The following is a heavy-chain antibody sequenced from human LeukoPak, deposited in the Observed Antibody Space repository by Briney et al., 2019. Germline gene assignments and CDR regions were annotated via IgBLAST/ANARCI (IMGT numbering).Heavy chain of an antibody. J-gene: IGHJ5*02. CDR3: ARDRGYGVVRWFDP. CDR2: INYSGST. D-gene: IGHD3-10*01. V-gene: IGHV4-30-4*01. Sequence: SQTLSLTCIVSGGSISSGDYYWSWIRQPPGKGLEWIGYINYSGSTYYNPSLKSRVTTSVDTSKNQFSLKLSSVTAADTAVYYCARDRGYGVVRWFDPWGQGTLVTVSS. CDR1: GGSISSGDYY.